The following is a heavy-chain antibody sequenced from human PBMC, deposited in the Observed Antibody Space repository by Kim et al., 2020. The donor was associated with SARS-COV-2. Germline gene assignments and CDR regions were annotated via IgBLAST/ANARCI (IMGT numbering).Heavy chain of an antibody. V-gene: IGHV1-3*01. D-gene: IGHD3-10*01. CDR3: ARGSRSGSGSYYLNY. Sequence: ASVKVSCKASGYTFTSYAMHWVRQAPGQRLEWMGWINAGNGNTKYSQKFQGRVTITRDTSASTAYMELSSLRSEDTAVYYCARGSRSGSGSYYLNYWGQGTLVTVSS. CDR1: GYTFTSYA. CDR2: INAGNGNT. J-gene: IGHJ4*02.